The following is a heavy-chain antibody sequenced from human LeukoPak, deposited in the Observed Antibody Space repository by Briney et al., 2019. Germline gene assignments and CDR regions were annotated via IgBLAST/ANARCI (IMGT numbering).Heavy chain of an antibody. CDR2: IHHSGSS. D-gene: IGHD4-17*01. CDR1: GYSISSGYY. J-gene: IGHJ4*02. V-gene: IGHV4-38-2*02. CDR3: ARAEYGEAPFDY. Sequence: SETLSLTCTVSGYSISSGYYWGWIRQPPGKGLEWIGSIHHSGSSYYNPSLKSRVTISADTSKNQFSLKLSSVTAADTAVFYCARAEYGEAPFDYWGQGTLVTVSS.